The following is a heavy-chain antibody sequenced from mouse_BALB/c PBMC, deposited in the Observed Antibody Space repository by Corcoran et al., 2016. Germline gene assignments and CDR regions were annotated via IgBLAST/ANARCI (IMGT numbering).Heavy chain of an antibody. CDR3: ARDYDYDDAMYY. D-gene: IGHD2-4*01. CDR1: GFNIKDTY. V-gene: IGHV14-3*02. Sequence: EVQLQQSGAELVKPGASVKLSCTASGFNIKDTYMHWVNQRPEQGLEWIGRIDPANGKTKYDPNFQGKATITADTSSNTAYLQLSSLTSEDTAVYYCARDYDYDDAMYYWGQGTSVTVSS. J-gene: IGHJ4*01. CDR2: IDPANGKT.